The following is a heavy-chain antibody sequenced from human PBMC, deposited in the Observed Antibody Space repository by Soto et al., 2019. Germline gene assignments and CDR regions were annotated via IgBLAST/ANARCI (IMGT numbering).Heavy chain of an antibody. CDR1: GFTFSSYA. CDR2: ISYDGSNK. J-gene: IGHJ4*02. D-gene: IGHD3-10*01. CDR3: SRHLGVPRGVITYPSGDYFVS. Sequence: QVQLVESGGGVVQPGRSLRLSCAASGFTFSSYAMHWVRQAPGKGLEWVAVISYDGSNKYYADSVKGRYTISRDNSKNTLYLQMNSLRAEDTSVYYCSRHLGVPRGVITYPSGDYFVSWGQGTLVTVSS. V-gene: IGHV3-30-3*01.